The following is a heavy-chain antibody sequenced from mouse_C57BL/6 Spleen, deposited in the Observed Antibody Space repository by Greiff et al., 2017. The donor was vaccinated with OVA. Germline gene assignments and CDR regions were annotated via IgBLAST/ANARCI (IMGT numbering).Heavy chain of an antibody. Sequence: EVQLVESGPELVKPGASVKMSCKASGYTFTDYNMHWVKQSHGKSLEWIGYINPNNGGTSYNQKFKGKATLTVNKSSSTAYMELRSLTSEDSAVYYCARGDYSNYVWFAYWGQGTLVTVSA. J-gene: IGHJ3*01. D-gene: IGHD2-5*01. V-gene: IGHV1-22*01. CDR2: INPNNGGT. CDR3: ARGDYSNYVWFAY. CDR1: GYTFTDYN.